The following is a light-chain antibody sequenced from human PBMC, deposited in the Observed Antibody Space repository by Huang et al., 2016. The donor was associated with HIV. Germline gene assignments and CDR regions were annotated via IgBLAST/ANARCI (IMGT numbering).Light chain of an antibody. CDR1: QSLVHDNGYSY. CDR3: KQSLQSLT. CDR2: MAT. J-gene: IGKJ4*01. V-gene: IGKV2-28*01. Sequence: DIVMTQSPLSLPVTLGEPASISCRSSQSLVHDNGYSYLDWYLQKPGQSPQVLNDMATSLAPGVPDRFSGRGSSANFTLEINRVEADDVGTYCCKQSLQSLTFGGGTKVEIK.